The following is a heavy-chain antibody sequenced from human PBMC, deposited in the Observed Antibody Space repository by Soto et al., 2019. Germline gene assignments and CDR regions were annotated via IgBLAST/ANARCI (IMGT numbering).Heavy chain of an antibody. D-gene: IGHD1-26*01. CDR1: GFTFSHHW. J-gene: IGHJ4*02. Sequence: EVQLVESGGGLVQPGGSLRLSCAASGFTFSHHWMHWVRQAPGEGLVWVSRISSDGSSTNYADSVKGRFTISRDNAKNTVYLQMNSLRAEDTAVYYCVRDVYSVAEWGQGTLVTVSS. V-gene: IGHV3-74*01. CDR2: ISSDGSST. CDR3: VRDVYSVAE.